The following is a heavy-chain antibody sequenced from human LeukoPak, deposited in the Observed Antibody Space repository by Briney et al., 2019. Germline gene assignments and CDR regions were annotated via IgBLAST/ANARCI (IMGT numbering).Heavy chain of an antibody. CDR1: GFTFSVYT. V-gene: IGHV3-48*04. CDR2: ITSSGSTI. Sequence: GGSLRLSCAASGFTFSVYTMNWVRQAPGKGLEWVSYITSSGSTIYYADSVRGRFTISRDNAKNSLYLQMNSLRAEDTAVYYCAREGIYYDDLTDYSNYYYIDVSGKGATVTVSS. J-gene: IGHJ6*03. D-gene: IGHD3-9*01. CDR3: AREGIYYDDLTDYSNYYYIDV.